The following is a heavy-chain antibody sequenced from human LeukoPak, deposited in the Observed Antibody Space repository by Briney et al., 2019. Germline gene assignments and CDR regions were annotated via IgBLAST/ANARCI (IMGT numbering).Heavy chain of an antibody. D-gene: IGHD6-13*01. CDR3: ARGKRSSSWYDAFDI. CDR1: GGSISSYY. CDR2: IYYSGSA. J-gene: IGHJ3*02. V-gene: IGHV4-59*08. Sequence: SETLSLTCTVSGGSISSYYWSWIRQPPGKELEWIGYIYYSGSANYNPSLKSRVTISVDTSKNQFSLRLTSVTAADTAVYYCARGKRSSSWYDAFDIWGQGTMVTVSS.